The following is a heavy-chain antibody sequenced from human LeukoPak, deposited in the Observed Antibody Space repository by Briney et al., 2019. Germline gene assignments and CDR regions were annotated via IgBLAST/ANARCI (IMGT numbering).Heavy chain of an antibody. CDR3: AKDSYYDSSGHPDY. Sequence: PGRSLRLSCAASGFTFSSYGMHWVRQAPGKGLEWVAVISYDGSNKYYADSVKGRFTISRDNSKNTLYLQMNSLRAEDTAVYYCAKDSYYDSSGHPDYWGQGTLVTVSS. V-gene: IGHV3-30*18. CDR2: ISYDGSNK. CDR1: GFTFSSYG. D-gene: IGHD3-22*01. J-gene: IGHJ4*02.